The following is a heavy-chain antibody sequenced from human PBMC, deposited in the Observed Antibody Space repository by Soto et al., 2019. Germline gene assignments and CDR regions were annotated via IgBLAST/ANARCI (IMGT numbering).Heavy chain of an antibody. CDR3: ARAPTEAGDCYAFDY. CDR1: GGTFSSYA. Sequence: SVKVSCKASGGTFSSYAISWVRQAPGQGLEWMGGIIPIFGTANYAQKFQGRVTITADESTSTAYMELSSLRSEDTAVYYCARAPTEAGDCYAFDYWGQGTLVTVSS. CDR2: IIPIFGTA. D-gene: IGHD2-21*02. V-gene: IGHV1-69*13. J-gene: IGHJ4*02.